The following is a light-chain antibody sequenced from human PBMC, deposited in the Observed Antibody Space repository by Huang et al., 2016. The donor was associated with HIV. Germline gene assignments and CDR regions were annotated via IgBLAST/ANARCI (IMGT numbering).Light chain of an antibody. CDR1: QSVSSN. V-gene: IGKV3-15*01. Sequence: EIVMTQSPATLSVSPGERATLSCRASQSVSSNLAWYQHKPGQAPRLLIYAASAGASGIPARFSGSGSGTEFTLTISSLRSEDFAVYYCHQYNNWPQTFGQGTKVEIK. J-gene: IGKJ1*01. CDR2: AAS. CDR3: HQYNNWPQT.